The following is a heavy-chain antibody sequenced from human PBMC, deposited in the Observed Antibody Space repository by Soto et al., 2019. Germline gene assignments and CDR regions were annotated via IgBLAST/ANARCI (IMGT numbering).Heavy chain of an antibody. D-gene: IGHD3-9*01. CDR1: GFTFSSYG. J-gene: IGHJ4*02. CDR3: ASYDALTAYFV. V-gene: IGHV3-30*03. Sequence: GGSLRLSCAASGFTFSSYGMHWVRQAPGKGLEWVAVISNDGSNKYYADSVKGRFTISRDNSKNTLDLQMSSLRAEDTAVYYCASYDALTAYFVWGQGTLVTVSS. CDR2: ISNDGSNK.